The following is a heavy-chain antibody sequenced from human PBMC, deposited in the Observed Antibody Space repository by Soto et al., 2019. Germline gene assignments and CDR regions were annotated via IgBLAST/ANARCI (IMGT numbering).Heavy chain of an antibody. CDR3: AKDDGLLWFGELPITDY. D-gene: IGHD3-10*01. J-gene: IGHJ4*02. CDR2: ISGSGGST. Sequence: GGSLRLSCAASGFTFSSYAMSWVRQAPGKGLEWVSAISGSGGSTYYADSVKGRFTISRDNSKNTLYLQMNSLRAEDTAVYYCAKDDGLLWFGELPITDYWGQGTLVTVSS. V-gene: IGHV3-23*01. CDR1: GFTFSSYA.